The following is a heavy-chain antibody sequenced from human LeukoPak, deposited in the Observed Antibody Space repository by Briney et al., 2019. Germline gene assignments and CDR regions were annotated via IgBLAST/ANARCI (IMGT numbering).Heavy chain of an antibody. CDR1: GYTFTSYY. V-gene: IGHV1-46*01. Sequence: ASVKVSCKASGYTFTSYYMHWVRQAPGQGLEWMGLINPSGGSTSYAQKFQGRITMTRDTSTSTVYMELSSLRSEDTAVYYCAREWYSSGWWEDWGQGTLVTVSS. CDR2: INPSGGST. D-gene: IGHD6-19*01. CDR3: AREWYSSGWWED. J-gene: IGHJ4*02.